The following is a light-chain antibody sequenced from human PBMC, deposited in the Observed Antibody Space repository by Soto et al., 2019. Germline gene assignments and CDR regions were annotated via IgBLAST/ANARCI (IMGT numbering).Light chain of an antibody. CDR2: VAS. CDR1: QSVSSN. CDR3: QQYNVWPLT. V-gene: IGKV3-15*01. J-gene: IGKJ4*01. Sequence: EIVMTQSPATLSVSPGERATLSCRASQSVSSNLAWYQQKPGQTPKLLFYVASTRATCIPARFSGSGSGTEFTLTMSSLQSEDFAVYYCQQYNVWPLTFGGGTKVEF.